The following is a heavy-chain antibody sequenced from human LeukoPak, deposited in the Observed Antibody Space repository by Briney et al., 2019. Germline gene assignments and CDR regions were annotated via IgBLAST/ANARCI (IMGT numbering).Heavy chain of an antibody. J-gene: IGHJ6*03. D-gene: IGHD3-3*01. CDR3: ARVGYDFWSGYFDYYYYMDV. CDR2: IKQDGSEK. V-gene: IGHV3-7*01. Sequence: GGSLRLSCAASGFTFSSYWMSWVRQAPGKGLEWVANIKQDGSEKYYVDSVKGRFTISRDNAKNSLYLKMNSLRAEDTAVYYCARVGYDFWSGYFDYYYYMDVWGKGTTVTVSS. CDR1: GFTFSSYW.